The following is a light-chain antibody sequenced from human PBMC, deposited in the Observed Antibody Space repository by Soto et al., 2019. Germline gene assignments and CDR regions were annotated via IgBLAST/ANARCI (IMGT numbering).Light chain of an antibody. CDR2: INN. V-gene: IGLV1-44*01. CDR3: AAWDDSLNGYV. Sequence: QSVLSQPPSASGTPGQRVTISCSGSSSNIGSNTVSWFQHLPGTAPKLLIYINNQRPSGFPDRFSGSKSGTSAYLAISGLQSEAEADYYCAAWDDSLNGYVFGTGTKVTVL. J-gene: IGLJ1*01. CDR1: SSNIGSNT.